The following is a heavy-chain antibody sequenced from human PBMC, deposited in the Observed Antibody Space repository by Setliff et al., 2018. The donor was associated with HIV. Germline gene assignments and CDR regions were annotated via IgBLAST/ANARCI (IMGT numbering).Heavy chain of an antibody. CDR3: ARHWDYDRSSSYFRAFDI. Sequence: SETLSLTCTVSGDSISTNSPYWAWIRQPPGKGLEWIGTIFYSGFTYYNPSLKSRVSIAVDTSKNQISLRLSSVAVADTAVYYCARHWDYDRSSSYFRAFDIWGQGTMVTVSS. CDR1: GDSISTNSPY. V-gene: IGHV4-39*01. D-gene: IGHD3-22*01. J-gene: IGHJ3*02. CDR2: IFYSGFT.